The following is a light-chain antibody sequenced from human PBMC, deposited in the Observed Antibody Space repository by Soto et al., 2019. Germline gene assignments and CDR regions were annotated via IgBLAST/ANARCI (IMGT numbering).Light chain of an antibody. J-gene: IGLJ1*01. CDR3: SSYTSSSILYV. V-gene: IGLV2-14*01. CDR2: EVT. Sequence: SALTQPASVSGSPGQSITISCTGTSSDVGRYNYVSWYQQHPGKAPKLIIYEVTNRASGVSNRFSASKSGNTASLTISGLQAEDEADYYCSSYTSSSILYVFGTGTKVTVL. CDR1: SSDVGRYNY.